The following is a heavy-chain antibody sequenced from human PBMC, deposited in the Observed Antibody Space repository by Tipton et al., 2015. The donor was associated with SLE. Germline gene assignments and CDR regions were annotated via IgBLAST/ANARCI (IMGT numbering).Heavy chain of an antibody. CDR1: GGSISSSSYY. J-gene: IGHJ5*02. CDR3: ERHWYSSSIGWFDP. Sequence: LSLTYTVSGGSISSSSYYWGWIRQPPGKGLEWIGSIYYNVSTYYNPSLKSRVTISVDTSKNQFSLKLTSVTAADTAVYYCERHWYSSSIGWFDPWGQGTLVTVSS. V-gene: IGHV4-39*01. CDR2: IYYNVST. D-gene: IGHD6-13*01.